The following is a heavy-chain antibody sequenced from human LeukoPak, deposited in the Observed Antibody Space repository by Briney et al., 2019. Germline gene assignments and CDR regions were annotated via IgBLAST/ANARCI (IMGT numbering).Heavy chain of an antibody. D-gene: IGHD7-27*01. Sequence: GGSLRLSCAASGFTFSGFILNWVRQAPGKGLEWISNIRPSGSDMYYAASVKGRFTISRDSATNSLYLQMDNLEVDDSAVYFCVRDFNWAFDSWGQGTLVTVSS. CDR3: VRDFNWAFDS. CDR1: GFTFSGFI. CDR2: IRPSGSDM. V-gene: IGHV3-48*01. J-gene: IGHJ4*02.